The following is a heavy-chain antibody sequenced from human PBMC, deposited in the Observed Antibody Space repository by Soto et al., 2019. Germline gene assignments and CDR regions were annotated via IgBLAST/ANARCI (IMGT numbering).Heavy chain of an antibody. CDR2: ISWNSGSI. Sequence: EVQLVESGGGLVQPGRSLRLSCAASGFTFDDYAMHWVRQAPGKGLEWVSGISWNSGSIGYADSVKGRFTISRDNAKNSLYLQMNSLRAEDTALYYCAKDKRATAGYFDYWGQGTLVTVSS. V-gene: IGHV3-9*01. CDR1: GFTFDDYA. D-gene: IGHD5-12*01. J-gene: IGHJ4*02. CDR3: AKDKRATAGYFDY.